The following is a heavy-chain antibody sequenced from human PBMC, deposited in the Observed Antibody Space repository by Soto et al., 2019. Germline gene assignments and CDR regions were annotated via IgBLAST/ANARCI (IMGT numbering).Heavy chain of an antibody. Sequence: SETLSITCTVSGGSISSSIYYWGWIRQPPGKGLEWIGSIYYSGSTYYNPSLKSRVTISVDTSKNQFSLKLSSVTAADTAVYYCARQDYGGNSDYWGQGTLVTVSS. V-gene: IGHV4-39*01. CDR3: ARQDYGGNSDY. J-gene: IGHJ4*02. D-gene: IGHD4-17*01. CDR2: IYYSGST. CDR1: GGSISSSIYY.